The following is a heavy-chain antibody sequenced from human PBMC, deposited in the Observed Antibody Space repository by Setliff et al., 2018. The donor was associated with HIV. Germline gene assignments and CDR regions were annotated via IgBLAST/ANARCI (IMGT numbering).Heavy chain of an antibody. D-gene: IGHD4-17*01. V-gene: IGHV4-61*01. CDR1: GGSVSSGNYY. CDR2: IYHSGGT. CDR3: ARDPPGYGDSNDF. Sequence: SETLSLTCTVSGGSVSSGNYYWSWIRQPPGKGLEWIGYIYHSGGTKYNPSLKSRVTLSIDTSKNQFSLNLHSVTAADTAVYYCARDPPGYGDSNDFWGQGTLVTVSS. J-gene: IGHJ4*02.